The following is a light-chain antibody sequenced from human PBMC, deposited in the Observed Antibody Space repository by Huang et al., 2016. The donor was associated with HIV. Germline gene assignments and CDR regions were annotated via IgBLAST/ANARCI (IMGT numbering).Light chain of an antibody. V-gene: IGKV3-20*01. CDR2: GGS. Sequence: EIVLTQSPGTLSLSPGERATLSCRASQSVSSTYLAWYQQKPGQAPRLLFYGGSSRATGIPDRFSGSGSVTDFTLTISRLEPEDLAVYYCQQYDSSPWTFGQGTKVEIK. J-gene: IGKJ1*01. CDR1: QSVSSTY. CDR3: QQYDSSPWT.